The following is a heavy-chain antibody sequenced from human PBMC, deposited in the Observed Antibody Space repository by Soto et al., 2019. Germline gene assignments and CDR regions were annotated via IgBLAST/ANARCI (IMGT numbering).Heavy chain of an antibody. CDR2: ISAYNGNT. CDR1: GYTFTSYG. Sequence: ASVKVSCKASGYTFTSYGISWVRQAPGQGLEWMGWISAYNGNTNYAQKLQGRVTMTTDTSTSTAYMELRSLRSDDTAVYYCASGGYCTNGVCQTSDYWGQGTLVTVSS. CDR3: ASGGYCTNGVCQTSDY. J-gene: IGHJ4*02. V-gene: IGHV1-18*01. D-gene: IGHD2-8*01.